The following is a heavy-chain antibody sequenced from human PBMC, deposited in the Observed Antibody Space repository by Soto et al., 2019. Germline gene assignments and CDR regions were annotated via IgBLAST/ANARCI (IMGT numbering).Heavy chain of an antibody. CDR2: ISATGKN. J-gene: IGHJ4*02. CDR1: GGSITDYS. D-gene: IGHD1-7*01. V-gene: IGHV4-4*07. Sequence: QVQLQESGPGRVKPSETLSLTCSVSGGSITDYSWNWIRQSAGKGLEWIGRISATGKNQVNPSLQSRVTMSLDTSKNQFSLKLTSVTAADTAVYYGAWESGENWSYEAYWGQGTLVTVSS. CDR3: AWESGENWSYEAY.